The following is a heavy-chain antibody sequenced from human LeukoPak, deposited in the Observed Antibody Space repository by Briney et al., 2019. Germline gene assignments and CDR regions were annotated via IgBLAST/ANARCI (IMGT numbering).Heavy chain of an antibody. J-gene: IGHJ6*03. D-gene: IGHD2-2*01. CDR1: GGSISTFY. CDR3: ARCQYGFYYYYYMDV. V-gene: IGHV4-4*07. Sequence: SETLSLTCTVSGGSISTFYWGWIRQPAGKGLEWIGHIYTRGSTNYNPSLKSRVTISVDTSKNQFSLKLSSVTAADTAVYYCARCQYGFYYYYYMDVWGKGTTVTISS. CDR2: IYTRGST.